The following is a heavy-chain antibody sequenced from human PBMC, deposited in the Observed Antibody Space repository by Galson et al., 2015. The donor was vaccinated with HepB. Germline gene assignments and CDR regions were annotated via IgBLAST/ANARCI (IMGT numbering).Heavy chain of an antibody. J-gene: IGHJ4*02. CDR1: GYTFTSYG. Sequence: SVKVSCKASGYTFTSYGISWVRQAPGQGLEWIGWISAYNGNTNYAQKLQGRVTMTTDTSTSTAYMELRSLRSDDTAVYYCARDPDILTGYSLDYWGQGTLVTVSS. D-gene: IGHD3-9*01. CDR2: ISAYNGNT. CDR3: ARDPDILTGYSLDY. V-gene: IGHV1-18*01.